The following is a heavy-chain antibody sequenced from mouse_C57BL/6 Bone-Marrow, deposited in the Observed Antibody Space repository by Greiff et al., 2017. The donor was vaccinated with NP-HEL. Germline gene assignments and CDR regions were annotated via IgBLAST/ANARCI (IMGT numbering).Heavy chain of an antibody. J-gene: IGHJ1*03. CDR1: GFTFSDYG. D-gene: IGHD1-1*01. Sequence: EVKLMESGGGLVKPGGSLKLSCAASGFTFSDYGMHWVRQAPEKGLEWVAYISSGSSTIYYADTVKGRFTISRDNAKNTLFLQMTSLRSEDTAMYYCARQHSSYWYFDVWGTGTTVTVSS. CDR3: ARQHSSYWYFDV. CDR2: ISSGSSTI. V-gene: IGHV5-17*01.